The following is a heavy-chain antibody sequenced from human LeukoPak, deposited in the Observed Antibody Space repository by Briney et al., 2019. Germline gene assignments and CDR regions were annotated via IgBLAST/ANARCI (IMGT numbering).Heavy chain of an antibody. J-gene: IGHJ6*03. D-gene: IGHD3-10*01. CDR3: ARAYGSGSCYYYYMDV. V-gene: IGHV1-2*02. CDR2: INPNSGGT. Sequence: GASVKVSCKASGYTFTGYYMHWVRQAPGQGLEWMGWINPNSGGTNYAQKFQGRVTMTRDTSISTAYMELSRLRSDDTAVYYCARAYGSGSCYYYYMDVWGKGTTVTVSS. CDR1: GYTFTGYY.